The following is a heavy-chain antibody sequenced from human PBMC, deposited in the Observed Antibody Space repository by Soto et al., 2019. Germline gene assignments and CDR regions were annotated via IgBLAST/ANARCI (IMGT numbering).Heavy chain of an antibody. D-gene: IGHD6-13*01. CDR3: ARVIKGYSSSWYQDY. CDR1: GFTFSDYY. CDR2: ISSSGSTI. Sequence: GVSLRLACAASGFTFSDYYMSWIRQAPGKGLVWVSYISSSGSTIYYADSVKGRFSISRDNAKNSLYLQMNSLRAEDTAVYYCARVIKGYSSSWYQDYWRQGTLVTVSS. J-gene: IGHJ4*02. V-gene: IGHV3-11*01.